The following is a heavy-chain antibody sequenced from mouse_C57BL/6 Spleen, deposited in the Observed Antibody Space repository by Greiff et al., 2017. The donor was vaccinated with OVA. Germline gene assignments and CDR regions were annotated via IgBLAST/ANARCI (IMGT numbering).Heavy chain of an antibody. CDR3: ARERSIRGWFAY. CDR1: GYTFTDYY. V-gene: IGHV1-26*01. J-gene: IGHJ3*01. D-gene: IGHD1-1*01. Sequence: EVQLQQSGPELVKPGASVKISCKASGYTFTDYYMNWVKQSHGKSLEWIGDINPNNGGTSYNQKFKGKATLTVDTSSSTAYMELRSLTSEDSAVYYCARERSIRGWFAYWGQGTLVTVSA. CDR2: INPNNGGT.